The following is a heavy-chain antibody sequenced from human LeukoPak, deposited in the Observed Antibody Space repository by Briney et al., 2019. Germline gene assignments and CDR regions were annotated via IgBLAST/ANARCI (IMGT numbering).Heavy chain of an antibody. CDR1: GGSISSYY. Sequence: SETLSLTCTVSGGSISSYYWSWIRQPPGKGLEWIGYIYYSGSTNYNPSLKSRVTISVDTSKNQFSLKLSSVTAADTAVYYCARGDYYDSSGYQSPSFDYWGQGTLVTVSS. V-gene: IGHV4-59*08. CDR2: IYYSGST. D-gene: IGHD3-22*01. CDR3: ARGDYYDSSGYQSPSFDY. J-gene: IGHJ4*02.